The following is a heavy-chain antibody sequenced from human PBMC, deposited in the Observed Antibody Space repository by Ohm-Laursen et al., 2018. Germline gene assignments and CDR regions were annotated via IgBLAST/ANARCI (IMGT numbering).Heavy chain of an antibody. D-gene: IGHD3-22*01. CDR3: LSGSGYSST. Sequence: SLRLSCTAPGFTFSNYWMHWVRHGPGKGLVWLSGIKGDGGKINYADSVKGRFTISRDNAKNTLYLQMNSVRVEDTAVYYCLSGSGYSSTWGQGTMVTVSS. V-gene: IGHV3-74*01. CDR1: GFTFSNYW. CDR2: IKGDGGKI. J-gene: IGHJ3*01.